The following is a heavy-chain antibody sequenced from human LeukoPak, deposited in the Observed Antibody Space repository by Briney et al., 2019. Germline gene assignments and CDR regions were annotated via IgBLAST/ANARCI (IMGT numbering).Heavy chain of an antibody. CDR3: ARDYYYDSSGYYDY. CDR1: GYTFTGYY. J-gene: IGHJ4*02. V-gene: IGHV1-2*02. D-gene: IGHD3-22*01. Sequence: ASVKVSCKASGYTFTGYYMHWVRQAPGQGLEWMGWINPNSGGTNYAQKFQGRVTMTRDTSISTAYMELSRLRTDDTAVYYCARDYYYDSSGYYDYWGQGTLVTVSS. CDR2: INPNSGGT.